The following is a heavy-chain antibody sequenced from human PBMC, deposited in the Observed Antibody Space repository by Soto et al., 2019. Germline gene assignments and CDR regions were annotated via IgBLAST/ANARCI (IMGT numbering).Heavy chain of an antibody. D-gene: IGHD4-4*01. V-gene: IGHV4-39*01. J-gene: IGHJ4*02. CDR3: ARHSNRNYGLYYFDY. CDR1: GGSISSSSYY. CDR2: IYYSGST. Sequence: SETLSLTCTVSGGSISSSSYYWGWIRQPPGKGLEWIGNIYYSGSTYYNPSLSSRVTISVDTSKNQFSLKLSSVTAADTAVYYCARHSNRNYGLYYFDYWGLGALVTVSS.